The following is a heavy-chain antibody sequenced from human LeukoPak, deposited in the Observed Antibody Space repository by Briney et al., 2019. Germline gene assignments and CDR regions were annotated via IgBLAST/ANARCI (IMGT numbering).Heavy chain of an antibody. CDR3: ARGYCSGGSCYLVENWFDF. D-gene: IGHD2-15*01. Sequence: ASVKVSCKASGYTFTGYYMHWVRQAPGQGLEWMGRINPNSGGTSYAQKFQGRVTMTRDTSMNTAYMELSRLRSDDTAVYFCARGYCSGGSCYLVENWFDFWGQGTLVTVSS. CDR2: INPNSGGT. CDR1: GYTFTGYY. V-gene: IGHV1-2*06. J-gene: IGHJ5*01.